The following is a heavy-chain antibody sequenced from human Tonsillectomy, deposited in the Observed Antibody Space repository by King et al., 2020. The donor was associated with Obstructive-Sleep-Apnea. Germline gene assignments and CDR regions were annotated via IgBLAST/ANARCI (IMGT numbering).Heavy chain of an antibody. Sequence: VQLVESGGGLVKPGGSLRLSCAASGFTFSDYYMSWIRQAPGKGLEGVSYISSSGSTIYYADSVKGRFTNSRENAKNSLYLQRNSLRAEDTAVYYCARDESIRYSYGYTHWYFDLWGRGTLVTVSS. CDR2: ISSSGSTI. CDR1: GFTFSDYY. J-gene: IGHJ2*01. V-gene: IGHV3-11*01. CDR3: ARDESIRYSYGYTHWYFDL. D-gene: IGHD5-18*01.